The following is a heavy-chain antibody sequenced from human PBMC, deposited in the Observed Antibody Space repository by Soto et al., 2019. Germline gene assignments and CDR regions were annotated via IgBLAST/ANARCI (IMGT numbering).Heavy chain of an antibody. J-gene: IGHJ4*02. CDR1: GYTFTSYD. Sequence: ASVKVSCKASGYTFTSYDINWVRQATGQGLEWMGWMNPNSGNTGYAQKFQGRVTMTRNTSISTAYMELSSLRSEDTAVYYCVRGPSMRYCSGGSCYSGYWGQGTLVTVSS. CDR3: VRGPSMRYCSGGSCYSGY. D-gene: IGHD2-15*01. V-gene: IGHV1-8*01. CDR2: MNPNSGNT.